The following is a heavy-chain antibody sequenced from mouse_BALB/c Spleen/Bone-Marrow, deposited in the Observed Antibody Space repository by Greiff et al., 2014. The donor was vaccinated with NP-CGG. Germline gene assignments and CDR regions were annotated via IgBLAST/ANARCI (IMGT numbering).Heavy chain of an antibody. J-gene: IGHJ4*01. V-gene: IGHV1S135*01. CDR2: IDPYSGGT. Sequence: VQLKESGPELVKPGASAKVSCKASGYVFTSYNMFWVKQSHGKSLEWIGYIDPYSGGTNYNQKFKGKATLTVDESSNTAYMHLNSLTSEDSAVYYCARELSRAMDYWGQGTSVAVSS. D-gene: IGHD1-1*01. CDR1: GYVFTSYN. CDR3: ARELSRAMDY.